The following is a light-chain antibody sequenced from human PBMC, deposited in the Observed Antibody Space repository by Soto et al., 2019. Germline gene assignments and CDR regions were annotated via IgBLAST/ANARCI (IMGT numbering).Light chain of an antibody. CDR2: LGS. Sequence: DIVMTQSPLSLPVTPGEPASISCRSSQSLLHSSGYNYLDWYLQKPGQSPQVLIYLGSNRASGVPDRISGSGSGTDFTLKISRVEAEDVGVYYCMQAVEMPYTFGQGTKLEIK. CDR1: QSLLHSSGYNY. J-gene: IGKJ2*01. CDR3: MQAVEMPYT. V-gene: IGKV2-28*01.